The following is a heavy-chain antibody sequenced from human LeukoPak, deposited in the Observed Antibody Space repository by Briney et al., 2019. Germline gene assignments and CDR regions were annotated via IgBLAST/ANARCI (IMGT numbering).Heavy chain of an antibody. Sequence: ASVKVSCKASGYTFTSYAMHWVRQAPGQRLEWMGWINAGNGNTKYSQKFQARVTITRDTSASTAYMEVSSLRSEDTAVYYCARAGWWQLAYFDYWGQGTLVTVSS. D-gene: IGHD2-15*01. CDR1: GYTFTSYA. V-gene: IGHV1-3*01. CDR3: ARAGWWQLAYFDY. J-gene: IGHJ4*02. CDR2: INAGNGNT.